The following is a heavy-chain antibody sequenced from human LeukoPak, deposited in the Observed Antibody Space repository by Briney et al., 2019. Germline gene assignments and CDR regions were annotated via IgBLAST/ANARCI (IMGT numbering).Heavy chain of an antibody. Sequence: GATVKVSCKASGYTLSSFGISWVRQAPGQGLEWMGWISAYNGNTNYAQKLQGRVTMTTDIPTSTAYMELRSLRSDDTAVYYCAREKGWFDSWGQGTLVTVSS. CDR1: GYTLSSFG. CDR2: ISAYNGNT. J-gene: IGHJ5*01. V-gene: IGHV1-18*01. CDR3: AREKGWFDS.